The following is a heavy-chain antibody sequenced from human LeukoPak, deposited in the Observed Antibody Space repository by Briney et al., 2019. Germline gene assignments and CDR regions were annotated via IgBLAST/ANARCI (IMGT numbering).Heavy chain of an antibody. CDR3: ARDEGGSSVFDY. CDR2: FDPEDGET. J-gene: IGHJ4*02. Sequence: ASVKVSCKVSGYTLTELSMHWVRQAPGKGLEWMGGFDPEDGETIYAQKFQGRVTMTEDTSTDTAYMGLSSLRSEDTAVYYCARDEGGSSVFDYWGQGTLVTVSS. D-gene: IGHD5/OR15-5a*01. V-gene: IGHV1-24*01. CDR1: GYTLTELS.